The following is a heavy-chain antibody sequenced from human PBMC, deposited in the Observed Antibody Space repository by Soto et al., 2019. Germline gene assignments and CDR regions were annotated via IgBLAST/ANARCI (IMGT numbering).Heavy chain of an antibody. CDR1: GFTFSRYW. D-gene: IGHD5-18*01. Sequence: GGSLRLSCAASGFTFSRYWMGWVRQAPRKGLEWVANIKQDGSEKYYVDSVKGRFTISRDNAKNSVYLQMNSLRAEDTAVYYCARDCEGSYGYGPFEYWGQGTLVTVSS. CDR3: ARDCEGSYGYGPFEY. J-gene: IGHJ4*02. V-gene: IGHV3-7*03. CDR2: IKQDGSEK.